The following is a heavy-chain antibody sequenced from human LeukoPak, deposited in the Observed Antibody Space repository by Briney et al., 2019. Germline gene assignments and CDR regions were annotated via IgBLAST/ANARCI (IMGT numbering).Heavy chain of an antibody. CDR3: AKFLPTHIVVANYYYDY. J-gene: IGHJ4*02. D-gene: IGHD2-21*01. V-gene: IGHV3-23*01. CDR2: ISRSGGST. Sequence: GGSLRLSCAAPAFTFTSYAMSWVRQAPGKGLEWVSAISRSGGSTYYADSVKGRFTISRDNSKNTLYLQMNSPRAEDTAVYYCAKFLPTHIVVANYYYDYWGQGTLVTVSS. CDR1: AFTFTSYA.